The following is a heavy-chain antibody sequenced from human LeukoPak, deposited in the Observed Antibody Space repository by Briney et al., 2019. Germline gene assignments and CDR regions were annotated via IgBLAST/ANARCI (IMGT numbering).Heavy chain of an antibody. J-gene: IGHJ4*02. CDR2: INHSGST. Sequence: SETLSLTCAVYGGSSSGYYWSWIRQPPGKGLEWIGEINHSGSTNYNPSLKSRVTISVDTSKNQFSLKLSSVTAADTAVYYCARGSRSSGWYVYWGQGTLVTVSS. D-gene: IGHD6-19*01. CDR1: GGSSSGYY. CDR3: ARGSRSSGWYVY. V-gene: IGHV4-34*01.